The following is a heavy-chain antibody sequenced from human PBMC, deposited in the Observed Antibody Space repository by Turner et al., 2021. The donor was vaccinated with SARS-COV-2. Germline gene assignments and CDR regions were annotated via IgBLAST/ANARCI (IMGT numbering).Heavy chain of an antibody. J-gene: IGHJ3*02. CDR2: ISYDGSNK. CDR3: ARDFPPQDGYNPAGAFDI. V-gene: IGHV3-30*03. CDR1: GFTFSSYG. Sequence: QVQLVESGGGVVQAGRSLRLSCAASGFTFSSYGMHWVRQAPGKGLEWVAVISYDGSNKHYADSVKGRFTISRDNSKNTLYLQMNSLRGEDTAVYYCARDFPPQDGYNPAGAFDIWGQGTMVTVSS. D-gene: IGHD5-12*01.